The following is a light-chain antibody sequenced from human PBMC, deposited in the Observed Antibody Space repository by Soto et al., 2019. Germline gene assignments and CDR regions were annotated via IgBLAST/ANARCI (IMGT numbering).Light chain of an antibody. CDR1: PSVSSSY. J-gene: IGKJ1*01. CDR3: QQYASPPQT. Sequence: EIVLTQSPGTLSLSPGERATLSCRATPSVSSSYLAWYQQKSGQAPRLLIYGASSRATGIPDRFSGSGSETDFTLTISRLEPEDFAVYYCQQYASPPQTFGQGTKVDI. CDR2: GAS. V-gene: IGKV3-20*01.